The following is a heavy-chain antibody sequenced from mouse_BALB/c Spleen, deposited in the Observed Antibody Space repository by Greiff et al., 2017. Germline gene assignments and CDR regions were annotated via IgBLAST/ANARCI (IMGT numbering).Heavy chain of an antibody. Sequence: QVQLQQPGAELVMPGASVKMSCKASGYTFTDYWMHWVQQRPGQGLEWIGAIDTSDSYTSYNQKFKGKATLTVDESSSTAYMQLSSLTSEDSAVYYCARNYGSSYYAMDYWGQGTTLTVSS. V-gene: IGHV1-69*01. CDR3: ARNYGSSYYAMDY. D-gene: IGHD1-1*01. CDR1: GYTFTDYW. CDR2: IDTSDSYT. J-gene: IGHJ4*01.